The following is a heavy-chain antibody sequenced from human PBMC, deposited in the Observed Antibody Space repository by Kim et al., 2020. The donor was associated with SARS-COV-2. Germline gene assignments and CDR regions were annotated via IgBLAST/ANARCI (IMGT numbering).Heavy chain of an antibody. Sequence: SETLSLTCTVSGGSISSSSYYWGWIRQPPGKGLEWIGSIYYSGSTYYNPSLKSRVTISVDTSKNQFSLKLSSVTAADTAVYYCARNQPQWLVRPRSFNWFDPWGQGTLVTVSS. CDR2: IYYSGST. V-gene: IGHV4-39*01. D-gene: IGHD6-19*01. CDR3: ARNQPQWLVRPRSFNWFDP. CDR1: GGSISSSSYY. J-gene: IGHJ5*02.